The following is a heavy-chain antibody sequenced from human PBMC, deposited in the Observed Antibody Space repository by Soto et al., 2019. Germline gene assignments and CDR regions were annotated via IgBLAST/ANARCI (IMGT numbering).Heavy chain of an antibody. V-gene: IGHV1-18*01. CDR2: ISTYNGHT. CDR3: ARQGRWPYYSYGLDV. D-gene: IGHD6-13*01. J-gene: IGHJ6*02. Sequence: QVQLVQSGPEVKKPGASVKVSCEASGYTFTTSGISWVRQAPGQGLEWMGWISTYNGHTNSAQKFQGRVTMTADTSTGTVYMELMSLKSDDTAVYYCARQGRWPYYSYGLDVWGQGTPVTVSS. CDR1: GYTFTTSG.